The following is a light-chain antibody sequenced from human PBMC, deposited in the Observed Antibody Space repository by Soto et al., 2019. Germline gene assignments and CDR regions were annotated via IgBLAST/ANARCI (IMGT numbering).Light chain of an antibody. V-gene: IGKV1-17*01. Sequence: DIQMTQSPSSLSASVGDRVSITCRASQGIRDDLGWYQQKPGKAPKRLIFAASSLQSGVSSRFSSSGSGTEFTLTIRSLQPEDFAIYFCLQYNTYPRTFRQGPKLEIK. CDR3: LQYNTYPRT. CDR2: AAS. CDR1: QGIRDD. J-gene: IGKJ2*01.